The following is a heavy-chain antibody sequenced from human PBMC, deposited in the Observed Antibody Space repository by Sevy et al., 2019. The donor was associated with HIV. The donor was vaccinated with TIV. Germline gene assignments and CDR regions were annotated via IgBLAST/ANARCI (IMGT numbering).Heavy chain of an antibody. CDR3: AKDLGSSSWPFDY. CDR1: GFTFSNYG. Sequence: GGSLRLSCAASGFTFSNYGMHWVRQAPGKGLEWVAFIRYDESNKHYADSVKGRFTISRDNSKNTLYLQMNSLRAEDTAVYYCAKDLGSSSWPFDYWGQGTLVTVS. J-gene: IGHJ4*02. D-gene: IGHD6-13*01. V-gene: IGHV3-30*02. CDR2: IRYDESNK.